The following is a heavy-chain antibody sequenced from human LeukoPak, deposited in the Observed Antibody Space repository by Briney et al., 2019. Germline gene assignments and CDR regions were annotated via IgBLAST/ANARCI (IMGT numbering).Heavy chain of an antibody. V-gene: IGHV1-2*06. Sequence: ASVKVSCKASGYTFTGYYMHWVRQAPGQGLEWMGRINPNSGGTNYAQKFQGRVTMTRDTPISTAYMSLRSQTYDDTAVNYCARGPRVRGVKGWFDPWGQGTLVTVSS. CDR2: INPNSGGT. D-gene: IGHD3-10*01. CDR1: GYTFTGYY. CDR3: ARGPRVRGVKGWFDP. J-gene: IGHJ5*02.